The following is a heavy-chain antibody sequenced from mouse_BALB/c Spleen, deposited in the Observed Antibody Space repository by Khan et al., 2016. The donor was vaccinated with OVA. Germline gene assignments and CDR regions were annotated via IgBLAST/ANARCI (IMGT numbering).Heavy chain of an antibody. CDR1: GFTFSDYY. Sequence: EVELVESGGGLVKPGGSLKLSCAASGFTFSDYYMYWVRQTPEKRLEWVATISDGGSYTYYPDSVKGRFPISRDNAKNNLYLQMSSLKSEDTAMDYCARAGYGGFAYWGQGTLVTVSA. J-gene: IGHJ3*01. CDR2: ISDGGSYT. D-gene: IGHD1-1*02. V-gene: IGHV5-4*02. CDR3: ARAGYGGFAY.